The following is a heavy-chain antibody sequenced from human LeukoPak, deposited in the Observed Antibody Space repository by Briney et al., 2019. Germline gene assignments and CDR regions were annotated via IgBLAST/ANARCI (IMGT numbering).Heavy chain of an antibody. CDR2: IWYDGSNK. CDR3: AKDSDPHSGYDPIDY. J-gene: IGHJ4*02. D-gene: IGHD5-12*01. Sequence: GRSLRLSCAASGFTFSSYGMHWVRQAPGKGLEWVAVIWYDGSNKYYADSVKGRFTISRDNSKNTLYLQMNSLRAEDTAVYYCAKDSDPHSGYDPIDYWGQGTLVTASS. V-gene: IGHV3-33*06. CDR1: GFTFSSYG.